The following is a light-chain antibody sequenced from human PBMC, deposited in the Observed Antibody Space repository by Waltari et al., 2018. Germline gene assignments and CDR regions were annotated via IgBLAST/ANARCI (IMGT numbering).Light chain of an antibody. CDR3: QQYNNWPPIT. CDR2: GAS. V-gene: IGKV3-15*01. J-gene: IGKJ5*01. Sequence: EVVLRQSPATLSVSPGARATLSCRASQSVSSNVAWYQQKPGQAPRLLMYGASTRATGVPARFSGSGSGIDFTLTITNMQSEDFAVYYCQQYNNWPPITFGQGTRLEIK. CDR1: QSVSSN.